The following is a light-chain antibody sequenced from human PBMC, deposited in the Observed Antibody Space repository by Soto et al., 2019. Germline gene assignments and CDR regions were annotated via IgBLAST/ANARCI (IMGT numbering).Light chain of an antibody. CDR2: DVS. V-gene: IGLV2-14*01. CDR1: SSDVGGYNY. J-gene: IGLJ2*01. Sequence: QSALTQPASVSGSPGQSITISCTGTSSDVGGYNYVSWYQQHPGKAPKLMIYDVSNRPSGVSNRFSGSKSVNTASLTISGLQTEDEAEYYCSSYTSSSNLVVFGGGTQLTVL. CDR3: SSYTSSSNLVV.